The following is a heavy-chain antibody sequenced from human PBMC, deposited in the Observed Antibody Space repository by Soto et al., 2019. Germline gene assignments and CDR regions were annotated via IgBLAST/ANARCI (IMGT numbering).Heavy chain of an antibody. Sequence: PSETLSLTCTVSGGSIRSYCWTWIRQPPGMALEWIGEINHLGSINYNPSLKSRVTMSVDTSKNQFSLTLNSVTAADTATYYCARGGISHWAYFYYMDVWDRGTTVTVSS. CDR2: INHLGSI. D-gene: IGHD2-21*01. V-gene: IGHV4-34*01. CDR3: ARGGISHWAYFYYMDV. CDR1: GGSIRSYC. J-gene: IGHJ6*03.